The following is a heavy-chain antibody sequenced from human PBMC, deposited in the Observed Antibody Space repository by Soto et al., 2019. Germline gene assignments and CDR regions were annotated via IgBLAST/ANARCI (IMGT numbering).Heavy chain of an antibody. CDR3: ARDPIVVVMGEAFDI. D-gene: IGHD3-22*01. CDR2: INPSGGST. Sequence: GASVKVSCKASGYTFTSYYMHWVRQAPGQGLEWMGIINPSGGSTSYAQKFQGRVTMTRDTSTSTVYMELSSLRSEDTAVYYCARDPIVVVMGEAFDIWGQGTMVTVSS. CDR1: GYTFTSYY. V-gene: IGHV1-46*01. J-gene: IGHJ3*02.